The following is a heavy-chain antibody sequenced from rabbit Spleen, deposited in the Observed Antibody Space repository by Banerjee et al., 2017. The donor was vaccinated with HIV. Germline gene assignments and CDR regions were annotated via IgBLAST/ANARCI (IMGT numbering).Heavy chain of an antibody. D-gene: IGHD6-1*01. CDR2: IVPIFGVT. CDR1: GFDLSRYW. V-gene: IGHV1S7*01. CDR3: VREAGYGGYGDANL. J-gene: IGHJ4*01. Sequence: QLKETGGGLVQPGGSLTLTCKASGFDLSRYWMCWVRQAPGKGLEWIGYIVPIFGVTYYANWVNGRFTISSHNAQNTLYLELNSLTVADTATYFCVREAGYGGYGDANLWGQGTLVTVS.